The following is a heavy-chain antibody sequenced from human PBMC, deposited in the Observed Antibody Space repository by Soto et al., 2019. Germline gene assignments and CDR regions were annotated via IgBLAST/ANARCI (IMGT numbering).Heavy chain of an antibody. J-gene: IGHJ5*02. CDR3: ARLWGAIGTAVDP. V-gene: IGHV1-46*01. CDR2: FNPYTGGT. Sequence: QGQLVQSGAEVKKPGAAVKVSCKASGYTFTTYYIHWMLQAPGQGLDWMGMFNPYTGGTRYAHKSQGRVTMTGDTSTSTGDMELRRWRSDDTAVYYCARLWGAIGTAVDPWGHGTLVTVSS. D-gene: IGHD1-1*01. CDR1: GYTFTTYY.